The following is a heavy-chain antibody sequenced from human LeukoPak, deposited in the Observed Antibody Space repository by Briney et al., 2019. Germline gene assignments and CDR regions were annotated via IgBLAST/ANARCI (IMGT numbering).Heavy chain of an antibody. Sequence: PGGSLRLSCAASGFTFSSYGMHWVRQAPGKGLEWVAFIRYDGSNKFYADSVKGRFTISRDNSKNTLYLQMNSPRAEDTAVYYCAKHRYYDISGYYAPFAFDIWGQGTMVTVSS. CDR1: GFTFSSYG. D-gene: IGHD3-22*01. J-gene: IGHJ3*02. CDR2: IRYDGSNK. CDR3: AKHRYYDISGYYAPFAFDI. V-gene: IGHV3-30*02.